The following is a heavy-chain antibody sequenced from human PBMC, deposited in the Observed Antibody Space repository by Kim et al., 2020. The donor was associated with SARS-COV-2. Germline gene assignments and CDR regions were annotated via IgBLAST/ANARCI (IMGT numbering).Heavy chain of an antibody. CDR1: GGTFSSYA. CDR2: IIPIFGTA. Sequence: SVKVSCKASGGTFSSYAISWVRQAPGQGLEWMGGIIPIFGTANYAQKFQGRVTITADESTSTAYMELSSLRSEDTAVYYCARPHYYDSSGYYYRFDYWGQGTRVTVSS. D-gene: IGHD3-22*01. V-gene: IGHV1-69*13. CDR3: ARPHYYDSSGYYYRFDY. J-gene: IGHJ4*02.